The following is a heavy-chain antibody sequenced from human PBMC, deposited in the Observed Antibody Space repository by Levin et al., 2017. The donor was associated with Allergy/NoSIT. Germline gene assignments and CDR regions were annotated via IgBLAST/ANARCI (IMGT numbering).Heavy chain of an antibody. Sequence: PSETLSLICSVSGASVSLYSWSWIRQPAGKGLEWIGHLYTGGNIRYNPSLKSRVSMSLDTSKNQFSLKLRSVTAADTTFYYCARDNGGMDVWGQGTTVTISS. CDR2: LYTGGNI. D-gene: IGHD2-8*01. J-gene: IGHJ6*02. CDR1: GASVSLYS. V-gene: IGHV4-4*07. CDR3: ARDNGGMDV.